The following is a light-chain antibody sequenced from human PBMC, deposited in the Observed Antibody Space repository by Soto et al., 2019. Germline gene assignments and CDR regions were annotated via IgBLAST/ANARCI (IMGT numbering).Light chain of an antibody. CDR1: QSATIN. CDR3: QQYNNWPLFS. J-gene: IGKJ2*03. Sequence: ETVMTQSPATLSVSPGERATLSCRASQSATINLAWYQQKPGQAPRLLIYGASTRATGIPARFSGSGSGTEFTLTISSLQPEDFAAYYCQQYNNWPLFSFGPGTKLEI. CDR2: GAS. V-gene: IGKV3-15*01.